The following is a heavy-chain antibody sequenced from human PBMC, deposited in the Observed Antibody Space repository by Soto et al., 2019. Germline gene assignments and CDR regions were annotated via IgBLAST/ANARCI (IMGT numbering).Heavy chain of an antibody. CDR2: IWYDGSKK. CDR3: ARGQYCSGNSCYLYNWFDP. J-gene: IGHJ5*02. V-gene: IGHV3-33*01. CDR1: GFTFSTSA. Sequence: GGSLRLSCAASGFTFSTSAMHWVRQAPGKGLEWVAVIWYDGSKKYYADPVKGRITISRDNSKNMLYLQMNSLRVEDTAVYYCARGQYCSGNSCYLYNWFDPWGQGTLVTVSS. D-gene: IGHD2-15*01.